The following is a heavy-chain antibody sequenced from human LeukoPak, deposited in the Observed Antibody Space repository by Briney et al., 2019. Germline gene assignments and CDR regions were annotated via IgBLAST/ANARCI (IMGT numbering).Heavy chain of an antibody. D-gene: IGHD3-9*01. V-gene: IGHV3-23*01. Sequence: PGGSLRLSCAGSGFTFSSYAMSWVRQAPGKGLEWVSAISGSGGSTYYADSVKGRFTISRDNSKNTLYLQMNSLRAEDTAVYYCAKRYYDILTGYLDVWGQGTTVTVSS. CDR3: AKRYYDILTGYLDV. J-gene: IGHJ6*02. CDR2: ISGSGGST. CDR1: GFTFSSYA.